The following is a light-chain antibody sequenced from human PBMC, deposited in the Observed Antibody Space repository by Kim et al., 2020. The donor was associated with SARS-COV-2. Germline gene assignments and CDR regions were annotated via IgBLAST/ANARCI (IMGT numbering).Light chain of an antibody. J-gene: IGKJ3*01. CDR2: SAS. CDR1: QSISSY. CDR3: QQSYSIPAT. V-gene: IGKV1-39*01. Sequence: ASVGDRVTITCRASQSISSYLSWYQQKPGKAPKLLIHSASTLHSGVPSRFSGSGSGTEFTLTISTLQPEDFATYCCQQSYSIPATFGPGTKVDIK.